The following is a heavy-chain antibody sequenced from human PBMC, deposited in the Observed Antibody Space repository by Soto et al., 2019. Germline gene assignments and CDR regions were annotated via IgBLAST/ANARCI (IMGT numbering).Heavy chain of an antibody. CDR3: AKGGSGSHYYYNMDV. CDR1: GFAFSRYG. D-gene: IGHD1-26*01. Sequence: GGSLRLSCAASGFAFSRYGMHWVRQAPGKGLEWVAVTSYDGSNKYYADSVKGRFTISRDNSKNTVYLQMNSLRPEDTALYFCAKGGSGSHYYYNMDVWGQGTTVTVSS. CDR2: TSYDGSNK. J-gene: IGHJ6*02. V-gene: IGHV3-30*18.